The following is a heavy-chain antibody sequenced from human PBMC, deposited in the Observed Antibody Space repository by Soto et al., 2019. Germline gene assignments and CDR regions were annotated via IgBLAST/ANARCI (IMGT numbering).Heavy chain of an antibody. D-gene: IGHD3-10*01. V-gene: IGHV1-2*02. CDR1: GYTFTGYY. CDR2: INPNSGGT. Sequence: QVQLVQSGAEVKKPGASVKVSCKASGYTFTGYYMHWVRQAPGQGLEWMGWINPNSGGTNYAQKFQGRVTMTRDTSISTAYMELSRLRSDDTAVYYCARDSENRVQAGGMDVWGQGTTVTVSS. J-gene: IGHJ6*02. CDR3: ARDSENRVQAGGMDV.